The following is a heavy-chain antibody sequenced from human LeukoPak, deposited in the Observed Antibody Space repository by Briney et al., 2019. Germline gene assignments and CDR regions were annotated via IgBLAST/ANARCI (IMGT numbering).Heavy chain of an antibody. V-gene: IGHV4-39*07. CDR2: IYYSGST. J-gene: IGHJ4*02. D-gene: IGHD4-17*01. CDR1: GGSISSSSYY. CDR3: ARVWDYGDYESEGGLDY. Sequence: PSETLSLTCTVSGGSISSSSYYWGWIRQPPGKGLEWIGSIYYSGSTYYNPSLKSRVTISVDTSKNQFSLKLSSVTAADTAVYYCARVWDYGDYESEGGLDYWGQGTLVTVSS.